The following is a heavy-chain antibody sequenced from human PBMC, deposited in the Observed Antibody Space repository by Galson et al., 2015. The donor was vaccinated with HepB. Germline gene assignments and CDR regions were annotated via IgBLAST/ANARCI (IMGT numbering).Heavy chain of an antibody. CDR2: ISSSSSYI. Sequence: SLRLSCAASGVTFSSYSMNWVRQAQGKGLEWVSSISSSSSYIYYADSVKGRFTISRDNAKNSLYLQMNSLRAEDTAVYYCARDLNWSGYYIPYYFDYWGQGTLVTVSS. CDR1: GVTFSSYS. CDR3: ARDLNWSGYYIPYYFDY. V-gene: IGHV3-21*01. D-gene: IGHD3-3*01. J-gene: IGHJ4*02.